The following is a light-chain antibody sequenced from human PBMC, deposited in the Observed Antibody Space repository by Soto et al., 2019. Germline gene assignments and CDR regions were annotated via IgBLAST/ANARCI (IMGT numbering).Light chain of an antibody. V-gene: IGKV3-20*01. Sequence: EIVLTQSPGTLYLSPGERATLSCRASQSVSSSYLAWYQQKPGQAPRLLIYGASSRATGIPDRFSGSGSGTAFTLTISRLEPEDFAVYYCQQYGSSPPWTFGQGTKVDIK. J-gene: IGKJ1*01. CDR2: GAS. CDR1: QSVSSSY. CDR3: QQYGSSPPWT.